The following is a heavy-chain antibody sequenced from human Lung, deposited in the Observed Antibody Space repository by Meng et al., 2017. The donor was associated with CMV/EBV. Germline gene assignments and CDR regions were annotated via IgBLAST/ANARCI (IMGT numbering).Heavy chain of an antibody. J-gene: IGHJ4*02. Sequence: SCAASGLTVSNNYMTWVRQAPGKGLECVSVIFSGGSTYYVDSVEGRFTISRDASKNTLYLQMNNLRADDTAVYYCARGYPDGDFDSWGQGTLVTVSS. CDR1: GLTVSNNY. D-gene: IGHD1-14*01. CDR3: ARGYPDGDFDS. CDR2: IFSGGST. V-gene: IGHV3-53*01.